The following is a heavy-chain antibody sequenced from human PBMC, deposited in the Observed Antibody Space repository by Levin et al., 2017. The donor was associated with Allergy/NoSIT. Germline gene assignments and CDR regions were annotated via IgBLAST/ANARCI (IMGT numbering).Heavy chain of an antibody. J-gene: IGHJ4*02. D-gene: IGHD6-19*01. V-gene: IGHV3-48*02. CDR3: ARVHSSGWYGWAGDY. Sequence: GESLKISCAASGFTFTTYSMNWVRQAPGKGLEWVSYISSASTIYYADSVKGRFTISRDNAKNSLYLQMNSLRDEDTAVYYCARVHSSGWYGWAGDYWGQGTLVTVSS. CDR2: ISSASTI. CDR1: GFTFTTYS.